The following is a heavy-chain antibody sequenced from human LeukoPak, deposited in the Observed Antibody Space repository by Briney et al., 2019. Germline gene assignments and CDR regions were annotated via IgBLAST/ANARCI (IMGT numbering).Heavy chain of an antibody. J-gene: IGHJ4*02. D-gene: IGHD6-19*01. CDR1: GFTVNNNY. CDR3: AREDVGSSGWYGFDC. Sequence: GGSLRLSCAASGFTVNNNYMSWVRQAPGKGLEWVSIFYNGGNTYYADSVKGRFTISSDKSKNTLYLQMNSLRVEDTAVYYCAREDVGSSGWYGFDCWGQGTLVTVSS. CDR2: FYNGGNT. V-gene: IGHV3-66*02.